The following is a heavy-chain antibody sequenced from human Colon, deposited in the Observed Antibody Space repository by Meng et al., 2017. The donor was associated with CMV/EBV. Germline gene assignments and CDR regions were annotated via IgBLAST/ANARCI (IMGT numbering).Heavy chain of an antibody. CDR2: ISSSSSTI. J-gene: IGHJ3*01. Sequence: GGSLRLSCAASGFTFSSYSMNWVRQAPGKGLEWVSYISSSSSTIYYADSVKGRFTISRDNANNTLYLQMNSLRAEDTARYYCVRDGWGADVFDVWGQGTMVTVSS. V-gene: IGHV3-48*04. D-gene: IGHD2-2*03. CDR3: VRDGWGADVFDV. CDR1: GFTFSSYS.